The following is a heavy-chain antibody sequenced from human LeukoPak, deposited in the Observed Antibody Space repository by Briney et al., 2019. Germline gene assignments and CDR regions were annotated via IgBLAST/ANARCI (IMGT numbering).Heavy chain of an antibody. V-gene: IGHV3-23*01. J-gene: IGHJ4*02. CDR1: GFTFSSYA. CDR2: ISGSGGST. CDR3: AKDRVLGGYGDYWDY. Sequence: TGGSLRLSCAASGFTFSSYAMSWVRQAPGKGLEWVSAISGSGGSTYYADSAKGRFTISRDNSKNTLYLQMNSLRAEDTAVYYCAKDRVLGGYGDYWDYWGQGTLVTVSS. D-gene: IGHD4-17*01.